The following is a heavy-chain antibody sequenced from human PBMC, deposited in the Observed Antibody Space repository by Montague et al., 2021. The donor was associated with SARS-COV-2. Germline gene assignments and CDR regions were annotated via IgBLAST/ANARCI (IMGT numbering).Heavy chain of an antibody. CDR3: ARGLWFGESLYYYYYYGMDV. D-gene: IGHD3-10*01. V-gene: IGHV6-1*01. J-gene: IGHJ6*02. Sequence: CAISGDSVSSNSAAWNWIRQSPSRGLEWLERTYYRSKWYNDYAVSVKSRITINPDTSKNQFSLQLNSVTPEDTAVYYCARGLWFGESLYYYYYYGMDVWGQGTTVTVSS. CDR2: TYYRSKWYN. CDR1: GDSVSSNSAA.